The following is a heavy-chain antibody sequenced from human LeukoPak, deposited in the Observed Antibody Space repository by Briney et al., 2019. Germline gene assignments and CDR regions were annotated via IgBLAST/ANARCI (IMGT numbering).Heavy chain of an antibody. Sequence: GASVKVSCKASGGTFSSYAISWVRQALGQGLEWMGGIIPIFGTANYAQKFPGRVTITADKSTSTAYMELRSLRSEDTAVYYCAREGVHDYGDYGGIFDYWGQGTLVTVSS. V-gene: IGHV1-69*06. CDR2: IIPIFGTA. D-gene: IGHD4-17*01. CDR3: AREGVHDYGDYGGIFDY. CDR1: GGTFSSYA. J-gene: IGHJ4*02.